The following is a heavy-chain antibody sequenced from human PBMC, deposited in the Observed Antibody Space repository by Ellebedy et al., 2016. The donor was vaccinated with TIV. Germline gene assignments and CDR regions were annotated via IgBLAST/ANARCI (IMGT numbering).Heavy chain of an antibody. D-gene: IGHD5-24*01. CDR3: VKDQIAGDGRWVFDL. J-gene: IGHJ3*01. CDR1: GYTINNNA. V-gene: IGHV3-23*01. CDR2: ISDSGTIT. Sequence: GESLKISCETSGYTINNNARRWVHQAPRKGLEWVSAISDSGTITYYADSVKGRFTISRDNSKNTLYLQMDSLRAEDTGIYYCVKDQIAGDGRWVFDLWGQGTMVTVS.